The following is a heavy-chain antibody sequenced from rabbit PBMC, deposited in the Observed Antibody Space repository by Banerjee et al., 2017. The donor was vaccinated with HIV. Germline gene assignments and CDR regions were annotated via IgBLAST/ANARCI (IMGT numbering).Heavy chain of an antibody. Sequence: QEQLEESGGDLVKPEGSLTLTCTASGFTLSSYWICWVRQAPGKGLEWIACMDAGSSGSTDYASWAKGRFTISKTSSTTVTLQMTSLTAADTATYFCAREGVHYDGGDYLRYDYFNLWGPGTLVTVS. J-gene: IGHJ4*01. CDR3: AREGVHYDGGDYLRYDYFNL. CDR2: MDAGSSGST. CDR1: GFTLSSYW. V-gene: IGHV1S45*01. D-gene: IGHD2-1*01.